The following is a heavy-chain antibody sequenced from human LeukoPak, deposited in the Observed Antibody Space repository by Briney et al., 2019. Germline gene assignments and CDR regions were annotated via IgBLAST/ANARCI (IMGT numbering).Heavy chain of an antibody. Sequence: GGSLRLSCAASGVTFSNYYMTWIRQAPGKGLQWISFISDSGNTIYYADSVEGRFTISRDNAKNSLYLQMHSLRAEDTAMYYCARSTLPGRSGRTEFFQHWGQGTLVTVSS. CDR1: GVTFSNYY. J-gene: IGHJ1*01. V-gene: IGHV3-11*01. D-gene: IGHD6-19*01. CDR3: ARSTLPGRSGRTEFFQH. CDR2: ISDSGNTI.